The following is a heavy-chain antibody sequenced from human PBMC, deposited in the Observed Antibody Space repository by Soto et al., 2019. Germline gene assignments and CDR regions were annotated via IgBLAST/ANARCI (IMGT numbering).Heavy chain of an antibody. V-gene: IGHV5-51*01. J-gene: IGHJ6*02. CDR2: IHPGDSDT. CDR3: ARHLSRYDFWSGHSPGTPYGMDV. D-gene: IGHD3-3*01. Sequence: PGESLKISCKGSGYSFTSYWIGWVRQMPGKGLEWMGIIHPGDSDTRYSPSFQGQVTIPADKSISTAYLQWSSLKASDTAMYYCARHLSRYDFWSGHSPGTPYGMDVWGQGTTVTVSS. CDR1: GYSFTSYW.